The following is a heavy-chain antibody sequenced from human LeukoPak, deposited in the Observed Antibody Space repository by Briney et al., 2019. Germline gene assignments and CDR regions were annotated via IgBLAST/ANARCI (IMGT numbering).Heavy chain of an antibody. CDR3: ARDYRLRFLEWLLCWFDP. D-gene: IGHD3-3*01. V-gene: IGHV1-2*02. CDR1: GYTFTGYY. CDR2: INPNSGGT. Sequence: ASVKVSCKASGYTFTGYYMHWVRQAPGQGLEWMGWINPNSGGTNYAQKFQGRVTMTRDTSISTAYMELSRLRSDDTAVYYCARDYRLRFLEWLLCWFDPWGQGTLVTVSS. J-gene: IGHJ5*02.